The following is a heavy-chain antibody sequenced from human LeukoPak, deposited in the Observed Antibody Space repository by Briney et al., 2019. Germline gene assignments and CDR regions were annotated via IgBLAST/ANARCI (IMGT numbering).Heavy chain of an antibody. Sequence: ASVKVSCKASGSTFNVYYIHWVRQAPGQGLEWMGWIHPNSGVTNYAQKSQGRVTMTRDTSISTAYMELGRLTSDDTAIYYCARLINGGRAFDYWGQGTLVTVSS. D-gene: IGHD3-16*01. CDR3: ARLINGGRAFDY. V-gene: IGHV1-2*02. CDR1: GSTFNVYY. CDR2: IHPNSGVT. J-gene: IGHJ4*02.